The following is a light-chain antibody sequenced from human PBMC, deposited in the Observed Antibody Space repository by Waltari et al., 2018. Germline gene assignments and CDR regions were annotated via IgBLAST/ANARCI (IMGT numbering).Light chain of an antibody. CDR1: QSVISY. Sequence: EIVLTQSPATLSLAPGERATLSCRASQSVISYLAWYQQKPGQAPRLLIYDAANRATGIPARFSGSGSGTDFTLTISSLEPEDVAVYYCQQRSNWPRVTFGGGTKVEIK. CDR3: QQRSNWPRVT. V-gene: IGKV3-11*01. CDR2: DAA. J-gene: IGKJ4*01.